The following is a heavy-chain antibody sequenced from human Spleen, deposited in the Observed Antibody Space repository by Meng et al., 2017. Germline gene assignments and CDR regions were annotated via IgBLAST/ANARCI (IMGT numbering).Heavy chain of an antibody. D-gene: IGHD1-26*01. CDR3: AGDFDGSGWFDP. Sequence: QVQLQESGPGLVKPSQTLSLTCTVPGGSISSGDYYWSWIRQPPGKGLEWIGYIYYSGSTYYNPSLKSRVTISADTSMNQFSLRLTSVTAADTAVYYCAGDFDGSGWFDPWGQGTLVTVSS. J-gene: IGHJ5*02. V-gene: IGHV4-30-4*01. CDR2: IYYSGST. CDR1: GGSISSGDYY.